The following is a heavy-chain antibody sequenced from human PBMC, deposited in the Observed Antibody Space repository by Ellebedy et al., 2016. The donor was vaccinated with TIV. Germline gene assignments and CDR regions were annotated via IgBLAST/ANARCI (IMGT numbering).Heavy chain of an antibody. CDR3: ARSESVLISGVHFSGMFDH. CDR1: GYKFRNYY. CDR2: IYPADFRP. J-gene: IGHJ4*02. D-gene: IGHD3-3*01. Sequence: GESLKISCEGSGYKFRNYYTVWMRQVSGKGLEWVGYIYPADFRPRYSPSFQSRVTISVDTSKNQVSLMLASVNAANTAVYHCARSESVLISGVHFSGMFDHWGQGALVTVSS. V-gene: IGHV5-51*01.